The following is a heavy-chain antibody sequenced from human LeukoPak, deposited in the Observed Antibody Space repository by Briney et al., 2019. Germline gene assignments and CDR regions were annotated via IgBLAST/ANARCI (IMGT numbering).Heavy chain of an antibody. D-gene: IGHD2-21*02. CDR1: GYTFTGYY. J-gene: IGHJ4*02. CDR2: INPNSGGT. Sequence: ASVKVSCKASGYTFTGYYMHWVRQAPGQGLEWMGWINPNSGGTSYAQKFLGRVAMTRDTSISTAYMELSRLRSDDTAVYYCARVRDLAYFDYWGQGTLVTVSS. V-gene: IGHV1-2*02. CDR3: ARVRDLAYFDY.